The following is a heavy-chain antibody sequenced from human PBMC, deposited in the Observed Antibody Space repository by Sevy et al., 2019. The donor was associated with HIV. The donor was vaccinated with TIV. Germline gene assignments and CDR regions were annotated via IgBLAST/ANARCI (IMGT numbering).Heavy chain of an antibody. J-gene: IGHJ6*03. D-gene: IGHD3-10*01. CDR2: IGEDGSEE. Sequence: GGSLRLSCAASGFTFIGYGMYWVRQVPGKGLEWVALIGEDGSEESYADSVKGRFSISRDNSKYTLYLQMNNLRAEDTAVYYCAKRGEYYRGSGSFELYYYMDVWGKGTTVTVS. CDR3: AKRGEYYRGSGSFELYYYMDV. V-gene: IGHV3-30*02. CDR1: GFTFIGYG.